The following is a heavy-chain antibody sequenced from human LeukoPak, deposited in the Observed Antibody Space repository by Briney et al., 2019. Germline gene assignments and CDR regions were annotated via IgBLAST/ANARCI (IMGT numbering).Heavy chain of an antibody. CDR1: GFAFSRYS. Sequence: GGSLRLSCAASGFAFSRYSINWVRQAPGKGLEWVSSISPDSNHIYYADSVRGRFTMSSDDSQNSLHLRMNRLRADDTAVYSCPRLLLESSPPNDFWGQGTLVAVSS. V-gene: IGHV3-21*01. D-gene: IGHD3-3*01. CDR3: PRLLLESSPPNDF. J-gene: IGHJ4*02. CDR2: ISPDSNHI.